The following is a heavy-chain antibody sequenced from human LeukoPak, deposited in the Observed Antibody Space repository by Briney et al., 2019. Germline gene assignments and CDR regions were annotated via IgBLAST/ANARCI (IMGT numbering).Heavy chain of an antibody. Sequence: GSLRLSCAASGFTFSSYAMSWVRQAPGKGLEWVSAISGSGGSTYYADSVKGRFTISRDNSKNTLYLQMNSLRAEDTAVYYCAKGGYYDSGGYYYGYYFDYWGQGTLVTVSS. D-gene: IGHD3-22*01. J-gene: IGHJ4*02. CDR2: ISGSGGST. CDR3: AKGGYYDSGGYYYGYYFDY. V-gene: IGHV3-23*01. CDR1: GFTFSSYA.